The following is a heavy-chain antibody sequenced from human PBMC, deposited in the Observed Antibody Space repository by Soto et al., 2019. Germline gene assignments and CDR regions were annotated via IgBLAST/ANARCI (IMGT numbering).Heavy chain of an antibody. V-gene: IGHV5-51*01. CDR1: GYSFTSYW. D-gene: IGHD2-2*01. J-gene: IGHJ6*02. CDR3: AGFYCSTSCRGVSYYYYGMDV. Sequence: GESPKISCKGSGYSFTSYWIGWVRQMPGKGLEWMGIIYPGDSDTRYSPSFQGQDTISADKSISTAYLQWSSLKALDTAMYYCAGFYCSTSCRGVSYYYYGMDVWGQGTTVTVSS. CDR2: IYPGDSDT.